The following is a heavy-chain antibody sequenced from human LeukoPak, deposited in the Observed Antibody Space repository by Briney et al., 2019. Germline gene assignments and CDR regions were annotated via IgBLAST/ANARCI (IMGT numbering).Heavy chain of an antibody. J-gene: IGHJ3*02. CDR3: ARGNLLWLHAFDI. Sequence: GASVKVSCKASGYTFTSYDINWVRQATGQGLEWMGWMNPNSGNTGYAQKFQGRVTMTRNTSISTAYMELSSLRSEDTAVYCCARGNLLWLHAFDIWGQGTMVTVSS. CDR1: GYTFTSYD. V-gene: IGHV1-8*01. CDR2: MNPNSGNT. D-gene: IGHD3-10*01.